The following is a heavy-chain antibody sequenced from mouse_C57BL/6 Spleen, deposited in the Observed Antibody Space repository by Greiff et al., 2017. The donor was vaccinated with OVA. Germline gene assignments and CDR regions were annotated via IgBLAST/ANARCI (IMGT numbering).Heavy chain of an antibody. CDR3: AKDYGSSYGYCDY. CDR1: GYTFTSYG. J-gene: IGHJ2*01. CDR2: IYPRSGNT. Sequence: VQLQESGAELARPGASVKLSCKASGYTFTSYGISWVKQRTGQGLEWIGEIYPRSGNTYYNEKFKGKATLTADKSSSTAYMERRSLTSEDSAVYFCAKDYGSSYGYCDYWGQGTTLTVSS. D-gene: IGHD1-1*01. V-gene: IGHV1-81*01.